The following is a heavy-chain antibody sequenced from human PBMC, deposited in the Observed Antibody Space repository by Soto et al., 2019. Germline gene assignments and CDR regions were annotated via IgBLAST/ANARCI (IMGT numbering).Heavy chain of an antibody. J-gene: IGHJ6*02. V-gene: IGHV1-69*08. CDR3: ARDYDILGGMDV. Sequence: QVQLVQSGAEVKKPGSSVKVSCKASGGTFSSYTISWVRQAPGQGLEWMGRIIPILGIANYAQKFQGRVTITADKATSTAYMGLSSLRSEDTAVYCCARDYDILGGMDVWGQGTTVTVSS. D-gene: IGHD3-9*01. CDR1: GGTFSSYT. CDR2: IIPILGIA.